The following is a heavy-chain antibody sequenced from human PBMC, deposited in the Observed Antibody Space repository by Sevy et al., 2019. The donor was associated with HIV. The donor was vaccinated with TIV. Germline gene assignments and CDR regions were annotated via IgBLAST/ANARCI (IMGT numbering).Heavy chain of an antibody. CDR2: IYYSGTT. Sequence: SETLSLTCAVSGDSINFYYWNWIRQPPGKGLEWIGHIYYSGTTNYNPSLKSRVTISVDTSKNQFALKMNSVTPADTAIYYCARDQGTRGPRFPYYWGQGTLVTVSS. CDR1: GDSINFYY. D-gene: IGHD2-8*02. CDR3: ARDQGTRGPRFPYY. V-gene: IGHV4-59*01. J-gene: IGHJ4*02.